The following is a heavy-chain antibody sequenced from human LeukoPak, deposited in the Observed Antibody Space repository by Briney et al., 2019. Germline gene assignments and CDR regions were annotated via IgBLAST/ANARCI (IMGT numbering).Heavy chain of an antibody. J-gene: IGHJ2*01. CDR2: INHSGST. D-gene: IGHD6-19*01. V-gene: IGHV4-34*01. CDR3: ARNPLRIAVAMKYFDL. Sequence: SETLSLTCAVYGGSFSGYYWSWIRQPPGKGLEWIGEINHSGSTNYNPSLKSRVTISVDTSKNQFSLKLSSVTAADTAVYYCARNPLRIAVAMKYFDLWGRGTLVTVSS. CDR1: GGSFSGYY.